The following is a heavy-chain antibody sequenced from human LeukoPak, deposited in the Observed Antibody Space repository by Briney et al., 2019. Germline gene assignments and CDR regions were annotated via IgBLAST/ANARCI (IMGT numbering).Heavy chain of an antibody. Sequence: GGSLRLSCVASGFSFSAYWMSWLRQVPGKGLEWVANIKQDGSEKNYVDSAKGRFTISRDNAKNSLYLQMNSLRAEDTAVYYCARGRGSSSGYWGQGTLVTVSS. CDR3: ARGRGSSSGY. J-gene: IGHJ4*02. CDR1: GFSFSAYW. V-gene: IGHV3-7*04. D-gene: IGHD6-6*01. CDR2: IKQDGSEK.